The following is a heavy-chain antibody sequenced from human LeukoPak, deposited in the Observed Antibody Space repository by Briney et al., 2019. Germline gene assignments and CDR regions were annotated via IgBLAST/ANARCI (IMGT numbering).Heavy chain of an antibody. J-gene: IGHJ5*02. D-gene: IGHD1-7*01. CDR1: GFIFSRYE. CDR2: IWYDASNK. V-gene: IGHV3-33*08. CDR3: VRGVGVSRFNYLDP. Sequence: GRSLRLSCAASGFIFSRYEMTWVSQAAGKGLEWDAVIWYDASNKYYVDSVKGRSTISRDNSKHTLYLQMDSLRDDDTAVYYCVRGVGVSRFNYLDPWGQGTLVIVSS.